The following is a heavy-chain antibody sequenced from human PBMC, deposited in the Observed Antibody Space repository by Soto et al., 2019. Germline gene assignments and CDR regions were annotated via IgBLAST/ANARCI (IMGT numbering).Heavy chain of an antibody. D-gene: IGHD1-1*01. CDR1: GYTFTSYT. CDR2: INPYNSNT. J-gene: IGHJ4*02. V-gene: IGHV1-18*01. Sequence: QVQPVQSGAEVKKPGASVKVSCKASGYTFTSYTITWVRQAPGQGLEWMGWINPYNSNTNYAQKFQDRVTMTTDTSTSTAYMELRSLRSDDTAVYYCARVDAYNQPNFGYWGQGTLVTVSS. CDR3: ARVDAYNQPNFGY.